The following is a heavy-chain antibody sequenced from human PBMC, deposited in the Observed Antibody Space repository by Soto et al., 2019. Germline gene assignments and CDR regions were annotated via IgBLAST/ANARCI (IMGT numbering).Heavy chain of an antibody. J-gene: IGHJ6*02. CDR2: ISGGGGST. CDR1: GFTFSTYA. CDR3: AKVSLGALTFTDYYYYGLDV. Sequence: PGGSLRLSCAASGFTFSTYAMNWVRQAPGKGLEWVSAISGGGGSTYYADSVKGRVTISRDNSENTLYLQMNSLRAEDTAVYYCAKVSLGALTFTDYYYYGLDVWGQGTTVTVSS. D-gene: IGHD1-26*01. V-gene: IGHV3-23*01.